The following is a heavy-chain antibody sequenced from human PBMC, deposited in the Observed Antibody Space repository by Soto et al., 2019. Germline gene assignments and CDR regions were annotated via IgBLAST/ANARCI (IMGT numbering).Heavy chain of an antibody. Sequence: EVQLVESGGGLVQPGGSLRLSCAASGFTFSSYAMHWVRQAPGKGLEYVSAISRNGGSTYYADSVKGRFTISRDNSKNTRYLQMGSLRAEEMAVYYCARDPTHAGYSSRPPNYYYYYMDVWGKGTTVTVSS. CDR2: ISRNGGST. J-gene: IGHJ6*03. CDR3: ARDPTHAGYSSRPPNYYYYYMDV. D-gene: IGHD6-13*01. V-gene: IGHV3-64*07. CDR1: GFTFSSYA.